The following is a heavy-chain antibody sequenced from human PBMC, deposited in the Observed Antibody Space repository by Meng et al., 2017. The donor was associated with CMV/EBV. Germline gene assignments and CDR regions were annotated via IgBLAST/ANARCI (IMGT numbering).Heavy chain of an antibody. V-gene: IGHV3-15*01. Sequence: GESLKISCAASGFTFSNAWMSWVRQAPGKGLEWVGRIKSKTDGGTTDYAAPVKGRFTISRDNAKNSLYLQMNSLRAEDTAVYYCARDWDFYDNTGYPIDYWGQGTLVTVSS. CDR2: IKSKTDGGTT. CDR3: ARDWDFYDNTGYPIDY. J-gene: IGHJ4*02. D-gene: IGHD3-22*01. CDR1: GFTFSNAW.